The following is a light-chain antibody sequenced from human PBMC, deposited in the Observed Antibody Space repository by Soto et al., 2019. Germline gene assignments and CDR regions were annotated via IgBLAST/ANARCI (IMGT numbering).Light chain of an antibody. J-gene: IGKJ2*01. CDR2: SES. CDR1: QNIGTS. V-gene: IGKV1-39*01. CDR3: QQTYNAPYT. Sequence: DIQMTQSPSSLSVSVGDRVTITCRASQNIGTSLNWYQMKLGRAPTLLIYSESTLQSGAPSRFSGGASGTDFTLTINSLQHEDFANYSCQQTYNAPYTFGQGNTLEIK.